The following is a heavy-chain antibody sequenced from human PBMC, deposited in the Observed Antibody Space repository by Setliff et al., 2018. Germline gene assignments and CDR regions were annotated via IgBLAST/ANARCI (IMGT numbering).Heavy chain of an antibody. Sequence: PSETLSLTCTVSGGSISPYYWSWIRQPPGKGLEWIGYIYHSGYTSCNPSLKSRVTLSVDTPKNKLSLRLTSVTAADTALYYCARGLHDTSDDYYVGAFDMWGLGTKVTVSS. CDR3: ARGLHDTSDDYYVGAFDM. V-gene: IGHV4-59*01. J-gene: IGHJ3*02. CDR2: IYHSGYT. CDR1: GGSISPYY. D-gene: IGHD3-22*01.